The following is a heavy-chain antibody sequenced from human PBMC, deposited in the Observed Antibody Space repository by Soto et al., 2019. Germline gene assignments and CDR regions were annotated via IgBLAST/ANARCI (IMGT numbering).Heavy chain of an antibody. CDR1: GFTFNSYT. CDR3: SREVGRSYYGMDV. D-gene: IGHD1-26*01. V-gene: IGHV3-21*01. CDR2: ITSSSSYI. J-gene: IGHJ6*04. Sequence: PGGSLRLSCAASGFTFNSYTMNWVRQAPGKGLEWVSSITSSSSYIYYADSVKGRFTISRDNAKNSLYLQMDSLRAEDTAVYYFSREVGRSYYGMDVWGKGTTVPVSS.